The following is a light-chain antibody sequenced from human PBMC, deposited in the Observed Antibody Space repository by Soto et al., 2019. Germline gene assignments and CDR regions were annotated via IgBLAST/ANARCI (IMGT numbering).Light chain of an antibody. CDR2: EVS. Sequence: QSVLTQPASVSGSPGQSITISCTGTSSDVGAYNYVSWYQQHPGKAPKLMIYEVSNRPSGVSNRFSGSKSGNTASLTISGLPAEDEDDYYCSSYTSSSTYVFGTGTKVTVL. CDR1: SSDVGAYNY. J-gene: IGLJ1*01. V-gene: IGLV2-14*01. CDR3: SSYTSSSTYV.